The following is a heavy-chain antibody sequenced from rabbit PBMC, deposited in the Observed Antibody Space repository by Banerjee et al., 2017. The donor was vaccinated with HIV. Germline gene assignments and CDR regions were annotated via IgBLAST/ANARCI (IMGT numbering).Heavy chain of an antibody. J-gene: IGHJ4*01. CDR1: GFSFSSSYW. CDR2: IYVGSSGGT. V-gene: IGHV1S45*01. Sequence: QEQLEESGGDLVKPEGSLTLTCTASGFSFSSSYWICWVRQAPGKGLEWIACIYVGSSGGTYYANWAKGRFTITRSTSLNTVTLQLNSLTAADTATYFCARDTYYSYGDAGSTYAIPRFTLWGQGTLVTVS. CDR3: ARDTYYSYGDAGSTYAIPRFTL. D-gene: IGHD6-1*01.